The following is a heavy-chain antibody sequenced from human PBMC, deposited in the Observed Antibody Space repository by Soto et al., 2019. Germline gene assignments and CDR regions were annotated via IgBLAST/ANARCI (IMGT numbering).Heavy chain of an antibody. CDR3: ARAQYYDSSGYLRGDFDY. CDR1: GYTFTSYY. J-gene: IGHJ4*02. D-gene: IGHD3-22*01. Sequence: ASVKVSCKASGYTFTSYYMHWVRQAPGQGLEWMGIINPRGGSTSYAQKFQGRVTMTRDTSMSTVYMEPSSLRSEDTAVYYCARAQYYDSSGYLRGDFDYWGQGTLVTVSS. V-gene: IGHV1-46*01. CDR2: INPRGGST.